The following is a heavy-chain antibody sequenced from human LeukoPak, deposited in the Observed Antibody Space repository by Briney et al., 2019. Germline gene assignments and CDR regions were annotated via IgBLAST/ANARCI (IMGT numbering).Heavy chain of an antibody. V-gene: IGHV3-43*02. D-gene: IGHD1-14*01. J-gene: IGHJ1*01. CDR2: VTGDGSST. CDR3: AKEREPTGYEH. CDR1: GFTFEDYA. Sequence: GGSLRLSCAASGFTFEDYAMHWVRQAPGKGLEWVSFVTGDGSSTYYADSVKGRFTISRDNSKNSLYLQMNSLRIEDTALYYCAKEREPTGYEHWGQGTLVTVSS.